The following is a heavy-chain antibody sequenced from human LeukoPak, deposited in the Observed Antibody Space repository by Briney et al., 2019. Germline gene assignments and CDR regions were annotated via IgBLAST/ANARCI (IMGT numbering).Heavy chain of an antibody. J-gene: IGHJ4*02. CDR1: GFTFSKYS. D-gene: IGHD3-22*01. Sequence: PGGSLRLSGAASGFTFSKYSMNWVRQAPGKGPEWVSSITSTSDHIYYGDSVKGRFTISRDNAKNSLYLQMNSLRAEDTAVYYCTREGGSGYPFDSWGQGTLVTVSS. CDR3: TREGGSGYPFDS. CDR2: ITSTSDHI. V-gene: IGHV3-21*01.